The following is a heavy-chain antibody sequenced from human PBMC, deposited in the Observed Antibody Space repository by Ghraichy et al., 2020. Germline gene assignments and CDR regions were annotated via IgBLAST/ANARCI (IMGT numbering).Heavy chain of an antibody. CDR2: ISWNSGSI. CDR3: AKDSESAAAGFDY. J-gene: IGHJ4*02. V-gene: IGHV3-9*01. CDR1: GFTFDDYA. D-gene: IGHD6-13*01. Sequence: SLNISCAASGFTFDDYAMHWVRQAPGKGLEWVSGISWNSGSIGYADSVKGRFTISRDNAKNSLYLQMNSLRAEDTALYYCAKDSESAAAGFDYWGQGTLVTVSS.